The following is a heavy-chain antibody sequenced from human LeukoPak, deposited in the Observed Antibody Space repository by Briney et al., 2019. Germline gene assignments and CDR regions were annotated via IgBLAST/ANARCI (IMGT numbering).Heavy chain of an antibody. D-gene: IGHD2-15*01. V-gene: IGHV3-33*01. CDR3: ARDFTNIRGGGYFDN. CDR1: GFPFSSYV. CDR2: IWFDGGKI. J-gene: IGHJ4*02. Sequence: GGSLRLSCAASGFPFSSYVMHWVRQAPGKGLEWVAVIWFDGGKIYCADSVKGRFTISRDNSKNTLYLQMNSLRAEDTAVYHCARDFTNIRGGGYFDNWGQGTLVTVSS.